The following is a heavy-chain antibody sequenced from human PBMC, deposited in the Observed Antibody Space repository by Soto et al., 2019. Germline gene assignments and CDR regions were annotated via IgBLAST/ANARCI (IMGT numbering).Heavy chain of an antibody. D-gene: IGHD3-9*01. CDR3: ARGGLAHFDY. CDR1: GFNLGSYW. CDR2: INDYGTTI. J-gene: IGHJ4*02. Sequence: EVQLVESGGGLVQPGGSLRLSCAASGFNLGSYWMHWVRQAPGKGLVWVSRINDYGTTINYAESVEGRFTISRDDDKSEVYLQMNNLRAEDTAVYYCARGGLAHFDYWGQGALVTVSS. V-gene: IGHV3-74*01.